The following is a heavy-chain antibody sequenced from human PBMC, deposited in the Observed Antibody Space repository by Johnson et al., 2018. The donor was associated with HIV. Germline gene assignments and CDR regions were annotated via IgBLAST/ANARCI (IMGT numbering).Heavy chain of an antibody. J-gene: IGHJ3*02. CDR3: ASQVRGLRLGVDAFDI. V-gene: IGHV3-7*01. D-gene: IGHD3-16*01. Sequence: VQLVESGGGLVKPGGSLRLSCAASGFSFRSYWMSWVRQAPGKGLEWVANIKQDGSEPFYADSVKGRFTISRDNSKNTLYLQMNSLRAEDTAVYYCASQVRGLRLGVDAFDIWGQGTMVTVSS. CDR1: GFSFRSYW. CDR2: IKQDGSEP.